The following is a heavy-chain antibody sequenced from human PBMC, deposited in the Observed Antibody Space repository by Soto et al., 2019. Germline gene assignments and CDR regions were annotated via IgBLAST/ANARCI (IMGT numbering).Heavy chain of an antibody. Sequence: QVHLVQSGGEVKKPGASVKVSCKASGYTFSSYGISWVRQAPGQGLEWMGWISAYNGNTNYAQKLQGRVTLTTDTYTSTAYMELRSLRSDDTAVYYCARYILTGYYGNYYYYAMDVWGQGTTVTVSS. J-gene: IGHJ6*02. D-gene: IGHD3-9*01. CDR2: ISAYNGNT. CDR3: ARYILTGYYGNYYYYAMDV. V-gene: IGHV1-18*01. CDR1: GYTFSSYG.